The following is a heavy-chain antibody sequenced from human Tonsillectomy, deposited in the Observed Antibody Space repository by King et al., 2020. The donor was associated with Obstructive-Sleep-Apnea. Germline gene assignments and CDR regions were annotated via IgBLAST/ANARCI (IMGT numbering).Heavy chain of an antibody. CDR1: GGSFSDYY. CDR2: INHSGRT. Sequence: HVQLQQWGAGLLKSSETLSLTCAVFGGSFSDYYWIWIRQPPGKGREWIGEINHSGRTNYTPSCKSRVTISLDTSKNQFSLKLNSVTAADTAVDYCARGSGAAAVNWFDPWGQGTLVTVSS. J-gene: IGHJ5*02. CDR3: ARGSGAAAVNWFDP. V-gene: IGHV4-34*01. D-gene: IGHD6-13*01.